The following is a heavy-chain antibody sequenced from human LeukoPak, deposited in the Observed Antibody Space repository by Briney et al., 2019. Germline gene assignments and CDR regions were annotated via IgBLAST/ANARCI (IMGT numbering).Heavy chain of an antibody. CDR3: ASRSGSFSDALDI. Sequence: PSETLSLTCAVSGGSLSSSTYYWGWIRQPPGKGLEWVGSIYYSGSTYYNPSLKSRVTISLDTSKNHFSLKLSSVTAADTAVYYCASRSGSFSDALDIWGQGTLVTVSS. D-gene: IGHD3-10*01. CDR2: IYYSGST. CDR1: GGSLSSSTYY. V-gene: IGHV4-39*02. J-gene: IGHJ3*02.